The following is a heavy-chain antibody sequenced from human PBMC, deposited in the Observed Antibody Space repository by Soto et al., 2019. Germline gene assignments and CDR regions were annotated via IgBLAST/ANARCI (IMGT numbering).Heavy chain of an antibody. CDR3: ARALWLSFIPYGMDV. CDR2: INSDGSST. Sequence: GGSLRLSCAASGFTFSSYWMHWVRQAPGKGLVWVSRINSDGSSTSYADSVKGRFTISRDNAKNTLYLQMNSLRAEDTAVYYCARALWLSFIPYGMDVWGQGTTVTVSS. D-gene: IGHD5-18*01. V-gene: IGHV3-74*01. J-gene: IGHJ6*02. CDR1: GFTFSSYW.